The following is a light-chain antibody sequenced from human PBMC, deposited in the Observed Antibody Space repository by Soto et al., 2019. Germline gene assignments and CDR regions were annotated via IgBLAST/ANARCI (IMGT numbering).Light chain of an antibody. CDR3: QKYDSAPLS. CDR2: AAF. CDR1: QGISNY. J-gene: IGKJ4*01. Sequence: DIQMTQSPSSLSASVGDSVTITCRASQGISNYLAWYQQKPGKVPKLQIYAAFTLQSGVPSRFSGGGSGTFITLTISSLQPEDVATYYCQKYDSAPLSFGGGTSVEIK. V-gene: IGKV1-27*01.